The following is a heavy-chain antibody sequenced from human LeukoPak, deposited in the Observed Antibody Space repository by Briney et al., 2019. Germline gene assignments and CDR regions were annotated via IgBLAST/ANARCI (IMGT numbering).Heavy chain of an antibody. J-gene: IGHJ4*02. Sequence: PGGSLRLSCEASGFTFSSYAMSWVRQAPGKGLEWVSAISGSGVTTHYAGSVKGRFSISRDNSKNTLYLQMNSLRDEDTAVYYCASRYFDYWGQGTLVTVSS. CDR2: ISGSGVTT. CDR3: ASRYFDY. V-gene: IGHV3-23*01. CDR1: GFTFSSYA.